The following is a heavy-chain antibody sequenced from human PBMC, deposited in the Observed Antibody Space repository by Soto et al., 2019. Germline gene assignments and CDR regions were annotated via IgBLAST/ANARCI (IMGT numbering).Heavy chain of an antibody. J-gene: IGHJ4*02. V-gene: IGHV4-39*01. CDR3: ARHSYDFWSGYIDY. Sequence: TSETLSLTCTVSGGSIISTNYYWGWIRQPPGKGLEWIGSIYYSGNTYYNPSLKSRLTISVDTSKNQFSLKLSSVPAADTAVYYCARHSYDFWSGYIDYWGQGTLVTVSS. CDR2: IYYSGNT. D-gene: IGHD3-3*01. CDR1: GGSIISTNYY.